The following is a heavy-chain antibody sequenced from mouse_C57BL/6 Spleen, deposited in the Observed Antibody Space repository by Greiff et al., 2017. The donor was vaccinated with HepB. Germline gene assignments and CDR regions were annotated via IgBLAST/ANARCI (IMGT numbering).Heavy chain of an antibody. CDR2: IYPGSGNT. V-gene: IGHV1-76*01. Sequence: VQLQQSGAELVRPGASVKLSYKASGYTFTDYYINWVKQRPGQGLEWIARIYPGSGNTYYNEKFKGKATLTAEKSSSTAYMQLSSLTSEDSAVYFCAIGRYGSSYDWYFDVWGTGTTVTVSS. J-gene: IGHJ1*03. CDR3: AIGRYGSSYDWYFDV. D-gene: IGHD1-1*01. CDR1: GYTFTDYY.